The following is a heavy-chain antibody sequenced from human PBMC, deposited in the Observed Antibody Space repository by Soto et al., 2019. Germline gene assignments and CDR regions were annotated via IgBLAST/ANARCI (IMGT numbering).Heavy chain of an antibody. Sequence: EVQLLESGGGLVQPGGSLRLSCAASGFTFSSYAMSWVRQAPGKGLEWVSAISGSGGSTYYADSVKGRFTISRDNTKNTLYLQMNSLRAEDTAVYYCAKGRRMIVVVIEGMDVWGQGTTVTVSS. V-gene: IGHV3-23*01. CDR3: AKGRRMIVVVIEGMDV. CDR2: ISGSGGST. J-gene: IGHJ6*02. D-gene: IGHD3-22*01. CDR1: GFTFSSYA.